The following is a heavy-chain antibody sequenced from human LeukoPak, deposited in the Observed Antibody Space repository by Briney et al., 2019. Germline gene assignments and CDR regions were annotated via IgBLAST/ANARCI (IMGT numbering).Heavy chain of an antibody. J-gene: IGHJ6*03. V-gene: IGHV3-15*01. D-gene: IGHD2-2*01. CDR1: GFTFSNAW. Sequence: GGSLRLSCAASGFTFSNAWMSWVRQAPGKGLEWVGRIKSKTDGGTTDYAAPVKGRFTISRDDSKNTLYLQMNSLKTEDTAVYYCTTAGYCSSTSCHTYYYYYYMDVWGKGTTVTVSS. CDR3: TTAGYCSSTSCHTYYYYYYMDV. CDR2: IKSKTDGGTT.